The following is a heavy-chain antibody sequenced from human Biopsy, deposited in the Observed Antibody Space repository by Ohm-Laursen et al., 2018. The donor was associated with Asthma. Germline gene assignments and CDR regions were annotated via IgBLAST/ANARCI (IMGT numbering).Heavy chain of an antibody. V-gene: IGHV1-3*01. CDR1: GYNFISFA. J-gene: IGHJ4*02. D-gene: IGHD3-3*01. CDR3: AWPDMVASIFRV. Sequence: GSSVKVSCKASGYNFISFAIHWVRQAPGLRPEWMGRSNAGYGNTKYSQKFQGRLTITRDTSASTVYMELSALTSEDTAVYFCAWPDMVASIFRVWGQGTLVTVSS. CDR2: SNAGYGNT.